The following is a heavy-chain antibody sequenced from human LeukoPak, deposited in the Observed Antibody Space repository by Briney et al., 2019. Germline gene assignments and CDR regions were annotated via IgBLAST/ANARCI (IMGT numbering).Heavy chain of an antibody. J-gene: IGHJ3*02. CDR3: ARESGYSYGFLDAFDI. Sequence: GASVKVSCKASGYTFTSYGISWVRQAPGQGLEWMGWISAYNGNTNYARKLQGRVTMTTDTSTSTAYMELRSLRSDDTAVYYCARESGYSYGFLDAFDIWGQGTMVTVSS. V-gene: IGHV1-18*01. CDR2: ISAYNGNT. CDR1: GYTFTSYG. D-gene: IGHD5-18*01.